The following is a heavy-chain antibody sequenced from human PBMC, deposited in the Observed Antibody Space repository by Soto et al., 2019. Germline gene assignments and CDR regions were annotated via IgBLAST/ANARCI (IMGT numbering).Heavy chain of an antibody. CDR2: ISSSSSTI. V-gene: IGHV3-48*02. D-gene: IGHD3-22*01. J-gene: IGHJ4*02. CDR1: GFTFSSYS. CDR3: ARAARGYYDSSGYFYY. Sequence: GSLRLSCAASGFTFSSYSMNWVRQAPGKGLEWVSYISSSSSTIYYADSVKGRFTISRDNAKNSLYLQMNSLRDEDTAVYYCARAARGYYDSSGYFYYWGQGTLVTVSS.